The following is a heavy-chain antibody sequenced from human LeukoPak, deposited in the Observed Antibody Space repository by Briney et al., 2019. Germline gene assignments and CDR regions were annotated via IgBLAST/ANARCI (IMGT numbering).Heavy chain of an antibody. J-gene: IGHJ4*02. CDR1: GFTFSSYA. V-gene: IGHV3-23*01. CDR2: VSSSRGRT. Sequence: GGSLRLSCAASGFTFSSYAMSWVRQAPGKGLEWVSAVSSSRGRTFYADSVKGRFTMSRDNSKNTVYLQMNSLRAEDTAVYYCAKESAYCGGDCYFLSDYWGQGTLVTVSS. CDR3: AKESAYCGGDCYFLSDY. D-gene: IGHD2-21*01.